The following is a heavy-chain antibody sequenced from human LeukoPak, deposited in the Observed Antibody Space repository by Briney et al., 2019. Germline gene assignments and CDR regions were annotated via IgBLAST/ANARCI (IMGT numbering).Heavy chain of an antibody. D-gene: IGHD3-10*01. J-gene: IGHJ4*02. V-gene: IGHV3-48*02. Sequence: GGSLRLSCVASGFTFSSYSMNWVRQAPGKGLEWISYISSSSSTIYYADSVKGRFTISRDNAKNSLYLQMNSLRDEDTAVYYCAGEPYGSGSYQFDYWGQGTLVTVSS. CDR1: GFTFSSYS. CDR3: AGEPYGSGSYQFDY. CDR2: ISSSSSTI.